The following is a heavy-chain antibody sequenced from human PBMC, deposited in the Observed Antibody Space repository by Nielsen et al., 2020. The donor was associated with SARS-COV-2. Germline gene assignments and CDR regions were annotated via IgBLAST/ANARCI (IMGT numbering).Heavy chain of an antibody. Sequence: GESLKISCAASGFTFSSYSMNWVRQAPGKGLEWVSAINGSGGSTYYADSVKGRFTISRDNSKNTLYLQMNSLRAEDTAVYYCARGRTTVTTKYYYGMDVWGQGTTVTVSS. V-gene: IGHV3-23*01. J-gene: IGHJ6*02. D-gene: IGHD4-17*01. CDR1: GFTFSSYS. CDR2: INGSGGST. CDR3: ARGRTTVTTKYYYGMDV.